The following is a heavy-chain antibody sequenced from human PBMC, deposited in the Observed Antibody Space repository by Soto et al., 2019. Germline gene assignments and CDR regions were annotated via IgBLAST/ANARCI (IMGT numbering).Heavy chain of an antibody. CDR2: IKSKTDGGTT. D-gene: IGHD3-10*01. CDR1: GFTFSNAW. J-gene: IGHJ4*02. CDR3: TTDSSPAYGGFDY. Sequence: GGSLRLSCAASGFTFSNAWMSWVRQAPGKGLEWVGRIKSKTDGGTTDYAAPVKGRFTISRDDSKNTLYLQMNSLKTEDTAVYYCTTDSSPAYGGFDYWGQGTLVTVSS. V-gene: IGHV3-15*01.